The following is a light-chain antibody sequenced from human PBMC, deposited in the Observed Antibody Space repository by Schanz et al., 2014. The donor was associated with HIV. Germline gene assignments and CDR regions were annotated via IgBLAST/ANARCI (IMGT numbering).Light chain of an antibody. CDR3: AAWDDSLSGWV. CDR2: NTD. CDR1: RSNIATNT. V-gene: IGLV1-44*01. J-gene: IGLJ3*02. Sequence: QSVLTQPPSASGTPGQRVTISCSGSRSNIATNTVNWYQQLPGTAPKLLIYNTDQQPSGVPDRFSGSKSGTSASLAISGLQSGDEADYYCAAWDDSLSGWVFGGGTKLTVL.